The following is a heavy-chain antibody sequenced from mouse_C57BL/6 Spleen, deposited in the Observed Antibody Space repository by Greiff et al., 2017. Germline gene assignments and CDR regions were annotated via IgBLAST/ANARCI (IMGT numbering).Heavy chain of an antibody. CDR3: ASGGTWFAY. CDR2: IYPGDGDT. V-gene: IGHV1-82*01. J-gene: IGHJ3*01. CDR1: GYAFSSSW. Sequence: LQESGPELVKPGASVKISCKASGYAFSSSWMNWVKQRPGKGLEWIGRIYPGDGDTNYNGKFKGKATLTADKSSSTAYMQLSSLTSEDSAVYFCASGGTWFAYWGQGTLGTVSA.